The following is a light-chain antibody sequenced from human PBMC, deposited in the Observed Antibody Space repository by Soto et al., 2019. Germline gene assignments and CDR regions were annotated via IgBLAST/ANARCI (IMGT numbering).Light chain of an antibody. CDR3: QTWGTGIRV. J-gene: IGLJ2*01. Sequence: QSVLTQSPSASASLGASVKLTCILSSGHSSYAIAWHQQQPEKGPRYLVKLNSDGSHNKGDGIPDRFSGSSSGAERYLIISSLQSEDEADYYCQTWGTGIRVFGGGTKVTVL. V-gene: IGLV4-69*01. CDR1: SGHSSYA. CDR2: LNSDGSH.